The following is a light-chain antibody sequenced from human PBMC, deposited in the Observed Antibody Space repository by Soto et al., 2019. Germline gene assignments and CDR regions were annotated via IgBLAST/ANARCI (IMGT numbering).Light chain of an antibody. Sequence: QSALTQPPSSSVSPGQSVTISFTGTSSDVGGYNYVSCYQQHPGKAPKLMIYEVSKRPSGVPDRFSGSKSGNTASLTVSGLQAEDEADYYCSSYAGSNNLVFGTGTKVTVL. J-gene: IGLJ1*01. V-gene: IGLV2-8*01. CDR1: SSDVGGYNY. CDR3: SSYAGSNNLV. CDR2: EVS.